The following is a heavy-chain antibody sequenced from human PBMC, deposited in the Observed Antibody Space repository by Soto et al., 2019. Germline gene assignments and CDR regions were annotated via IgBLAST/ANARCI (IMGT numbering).Heavy chain of an antibody. CDR2: INPKTGST. V-gene: IGHV1-2*02. J-gene: IGHJ4*01. CDR1: GYTFTDYY. D-gene: IGHD3-22*01. CDR3: TSGYYYESSAYYY. Sequence: ASVKVSCKASGYTFTDYYVHWVRQAPGQGLEWVAWINPKTGSTHYAQKFQGRVTMTRDTSINTAYMEVTSLTSDDTAVYYCTSGYYYESSAYYYWGHGTLVTVSS.